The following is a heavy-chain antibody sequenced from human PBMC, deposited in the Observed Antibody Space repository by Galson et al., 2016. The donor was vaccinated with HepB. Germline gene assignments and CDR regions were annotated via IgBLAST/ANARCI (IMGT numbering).Heavy chain of an antibody. J-gene: IGHJ5*02. CDR1: GYTFTNYG. CDR2: ISDNNGDT. Sequence: SVKVSCKASGYTFTNYGISWVRQAPGQGLEWMGWISDNNGDTNSAENLQGRVTMTTDTSTNTAYMELRSLTSDDTAVYYCARDDGSFVLDPWGQGTLVTVSS. D-gene: IGHD3-10*01. V-gene: IGHV1-18*04. CDR3: ARDDGSFVLDP.